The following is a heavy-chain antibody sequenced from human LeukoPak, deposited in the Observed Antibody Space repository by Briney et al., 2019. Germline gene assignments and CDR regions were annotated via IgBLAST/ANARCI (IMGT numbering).Heavy chain of an antibody. Sequence: SQTLSLTCPVSGGSISSGSYYWSWIRQPAGKGLEWIGRFHTSGSTDYNPSLKSRVSISVDTSKNHFSLKLSSVTAADTAVYYCARGGVSDFDYWGQGTLVTVSS. D-gene: IGHD3-10*01. CDR1: GGSISSGSYY. CDR3: ARGGVSDFDY. J-gene: IGHJ4*02. V-gene: IGHV4-61*02. CDR2: FHTSGST.